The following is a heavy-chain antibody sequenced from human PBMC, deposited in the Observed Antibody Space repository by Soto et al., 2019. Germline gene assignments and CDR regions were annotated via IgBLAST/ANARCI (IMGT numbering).Heavy chain of an antibody. CDR1: GFTFRTYA. CDR3: AKNRGSGSPYYYNMEV. CDR2: ISGSTGKT. Sequence: GVLRLSCAASGFTFRTYAMSWVRQAPGKGLEWVSVISGSTGKTYYADSVKGRFTISRDNSKNTLSLQMNSLRGEDTAVYFCAKNRGSGSPYYYNMEVWGQGTMVTVSS. D-gene: IGHD3-10*01. J-gene: IGHJ6*02. V-gene: IGHV3-23*01.